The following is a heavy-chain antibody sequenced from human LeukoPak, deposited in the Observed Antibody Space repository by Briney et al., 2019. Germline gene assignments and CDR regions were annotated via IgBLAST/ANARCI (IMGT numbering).Heavy chain of an antibody. V-gene: IGHV1-2*02. CDR1: GYTFTGYY. CDR3: TRGVLPARFDF. Sequence: ASVKVSCKASGYTFTGYYMHWVRQAPGQGLEWMGWINPNSGGTNYAQKFQGRVTMTRDTSISTAYMELSSLRSEDTAVYYCTRGVLPARFDFWGQGTLVTVSS. D-gene: IGHD2-2*01. CDR2: INPNSGGT. J-gene: IGHJ5*01.